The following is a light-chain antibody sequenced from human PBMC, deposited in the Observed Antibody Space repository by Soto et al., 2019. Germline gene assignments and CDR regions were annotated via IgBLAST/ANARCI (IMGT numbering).Light chain of an antibody. V-gene: IGLV2-14*03. J-gene: IGLJ1*01. CDR3: SSYTSINSYV. Sequence: VLTQPASVSGSPGQSITISCTGTSSDVGGYNYVSWYQQHPGKAPKLMIYYVSHRPSGVSNRFSGSKSGNTASLTISGLQAEDEADYYCSSYTSINSYVFGTGTKATVL. CDR2: YVS. CDR1: SSDVGGYNY.